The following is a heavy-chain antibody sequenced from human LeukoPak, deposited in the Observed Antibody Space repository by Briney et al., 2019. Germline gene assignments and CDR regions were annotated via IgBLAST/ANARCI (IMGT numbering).Heavy chain of an antibody. CDR3: ARGGEMATISYFDY. Sequence: PSETLSLTCAVYGGSFSGYYWSWIRQPPGKGLEWIGEINHSGSTNYNPSLKSRVTISVDTSKNQFSLKLSSVTAADTAVYYCARGGEMATISYFDYRGQGTLVTVSS. D-gene: IGHD5-24*01. J-gene: IGHJ4*02. CDR2: INHSGST. V-gene: IGHV4-34*01. CDR1: GGSFSGYY.